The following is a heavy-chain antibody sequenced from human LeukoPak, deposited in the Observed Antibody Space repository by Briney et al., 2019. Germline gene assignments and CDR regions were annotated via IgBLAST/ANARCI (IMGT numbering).Heavy chain of an antibody. J-gene: IGHJ4*02. Sequence: TSETLSLTCTVSGGSISSYHWSWIRQTPGKGLEWIGYIYNSGSANYNPSLKSRVTISFDTSKNQFSLKLNSVTAADTAVYYCARDRPGGSSLDYWGQGTLVTVSS. CDR3: ARDRPGGSSLDY. D-gene: IGHD6-13*01. V-gene: IGHV4-4*08. CDR1: GGSISSYH. CDR2: IYNSGSA.